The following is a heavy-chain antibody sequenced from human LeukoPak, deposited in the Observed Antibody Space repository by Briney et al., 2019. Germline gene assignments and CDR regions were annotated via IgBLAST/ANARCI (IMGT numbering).Heavy chain of an antibody. Sequence: SETLSLTCAVYGGSLSGYYWSWIRQPPGKGLEWIGEINHSGSTNYNPSLKSRVTISVDTSKNQFSLKLSSVTAADTAVYYCARLRIAAAGILTGGKYNWFDPWGQGTLVTVSS. J-gene: IGHJ5*02. CDR2: INHSGST. CDR1: GGSLSGYY. D-gene: IGHD6-13*01. CDR3: ARLRIAAAGILTGGKYNWFDP. V-gene: IGHV4-34*01.